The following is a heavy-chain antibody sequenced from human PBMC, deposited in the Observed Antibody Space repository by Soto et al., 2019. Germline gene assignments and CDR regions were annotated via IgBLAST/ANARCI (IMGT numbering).Heavy chain of an antibody. Sequence: QVQLQESGPGLVKPSETLSLTCTVSGGSISSYYWSWIRQPPGKGLEWIGYIYYSGSTNYNPSLKSRVTISVDTSKNQFTLKLSSVTAADTAVYYCAGHLIGTTKRAPADMRQRGYNPTFGFDYWGQGTLVTVSS. J-gene: IGHJ4*02. CDR3: AGHLIGTTKRAPADMRQRGYNPTFGFDY. CDR2: IYYSGST. CDR1: GGSISSYY. V-gene: IGHV4-59*08. D-gene: IGHD2-2*01.